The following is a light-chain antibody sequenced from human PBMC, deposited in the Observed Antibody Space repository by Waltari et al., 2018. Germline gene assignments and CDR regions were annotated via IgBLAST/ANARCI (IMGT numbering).Light chain of an antibody. Sequence: QSALTQPASVSGSPGQSITISCPGTNSDLASYNLVSWYQQHPGRAPKLVIHEVTKRPSGIYDRFSGSKSGNMASLTISGLQAEDEADYYCSSYASRTSFAIFGGGTKLTVL. J-gene: IGLJ2*01. CDR3: SSYASRTSFAI. CDR2: EVT. CDR1: NSDLASYNL. V-gene: IGLV2-23*02.